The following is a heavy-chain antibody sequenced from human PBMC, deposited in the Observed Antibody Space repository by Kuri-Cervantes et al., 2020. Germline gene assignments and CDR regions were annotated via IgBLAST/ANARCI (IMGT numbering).Heavy chain of an antibody. CDR1: GGSFSGYY. J-gene: IGHJ3*01. D-gene: IGHD1-1*01. Sequence: SETLSLTCAVYGGSFSGYYRSWIRQLPGKGLEWIGEINHSGSTNYNPSLKSRVTISVDTSKNQFSLKLSSVTAADTAVYYCARDPVGYPWGQGTMVTVSS. CDR2: INHSGST. V-gene: IGHV4-34*01. CDR3: ARDPVGYP.